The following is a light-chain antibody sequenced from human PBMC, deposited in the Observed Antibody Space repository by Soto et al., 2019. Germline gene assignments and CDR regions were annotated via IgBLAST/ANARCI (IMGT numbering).Light chain of an antibody. CDR1: SSDVGGYNF. V-gene: IGLV2-8*01. J-gene: IGLJ1*01. CDR3: SSYAGSNMLYV. Sequence: QSALTQPPSASGSPGQSVTISCTGTSSDVGGYNFVSWYQHLPGKAPKLMIYEVSKRPSGVPDRFSGSKSGNTASLTVSGLQAEDEADYYCSSYAGSNMLYVFGTGTKVTGL. CDR2: EVS.